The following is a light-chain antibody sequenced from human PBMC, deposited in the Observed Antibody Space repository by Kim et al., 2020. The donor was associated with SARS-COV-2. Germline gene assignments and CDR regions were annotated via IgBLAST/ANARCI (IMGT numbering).Light chain of an antibody. CDR3: QAWDRTTVV. V-gene: IGLV3-1*01. J-gene: IGLJ2*01. CDR1: QLGDKY. Sequence: SYELTQPPSVSVSPGQTVSIPCSGDQLGDKYVCWYQQKPGQSPVLVIYEDIRRPSGIPERFSGSNSGNTATLTISGTQAMDEADYYCQAWDRTTVVFGGGTKVTVL. CDR2: EDI.